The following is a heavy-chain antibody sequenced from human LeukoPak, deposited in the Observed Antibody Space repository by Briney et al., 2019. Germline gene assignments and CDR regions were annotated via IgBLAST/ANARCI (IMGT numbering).Heavy chain of an antibody. CDR2: IYSGGST. CDR3: AREERGVVRGVIIRYFDY. Sequence: GGSLRLSCAASGFTLSSNYMSWGRQAPGKGLEWVSVIYSGGSTYYADSVKGRFTISRDNSKNTLYLQMNSLRAEDTAVYYCAREERGVVRGVIIRYFDYWGQGTLVTVSS. V-gene: IGHV3-53*01. D-gene: IGHD3-10*01. CDR1: GFTLSSNY. J-gene: IGHJ4*02.